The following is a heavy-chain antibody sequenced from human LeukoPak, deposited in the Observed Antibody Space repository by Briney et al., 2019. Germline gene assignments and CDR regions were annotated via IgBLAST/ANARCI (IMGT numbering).Heavy chain of an antibody. CDR1: GGSISSGSYY. J-gene: IGHJ2*01. CDR3: ARDVGGYRYGYRPTELYWYFDL. V-gene: IGHV4-61*02. Sequence: SQTLSLTCTVSGGSISSGSYYWTWIRQPAGKGLEWIGRISTSGRTNFNPSLKSRVTISIDTSKNQFSLKLSSATAADTAVYYCARDVGGYRYGYRPTELYWYFDLWGRGTLVTVSS. D-gene: IGHD5-18*01. CDR2: ISTSGRT.